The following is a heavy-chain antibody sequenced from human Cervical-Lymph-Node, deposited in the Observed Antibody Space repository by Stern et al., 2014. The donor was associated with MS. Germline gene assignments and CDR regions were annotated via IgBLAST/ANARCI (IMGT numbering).Heavy chain of an antibody. V-gene: IGHV4-31*03. CDR1: GAPVSSGGYY. D-gene: IGHD2-21*01. Sequence: QVQLVESGPGLVKPSQTLSLSCTVSGAPVSSGGYYWTWIRQPPGKGLEWVGYIHHTGAPFYNPSLKSRVAISVDTSENQFSLKLTSVTAADTAVYYCAAIGPRMEGACFDIWGQGTMVTVSS. CDR2: IHHTGAP. CDR3: AAIGPRMEGACFDI. J-gene: IGHJ3*02.